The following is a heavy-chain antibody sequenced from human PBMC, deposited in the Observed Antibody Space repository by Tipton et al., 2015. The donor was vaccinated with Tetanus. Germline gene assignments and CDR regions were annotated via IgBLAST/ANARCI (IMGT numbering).Heavy chain of an antibody. J-gene: IGHJ5*02. Sequence: TLSLTCTVSGGPIISGTPYWGWIRQLPGKGLEWIGQIYYSGTTYYNSPLKRRVTISLDTSKNQLSLKMTSVTAADTAVYYCARQADNWFDPWGQGTLVVVPS. CDR3: ARQADNWFDP. CDR1: GGPIISGTPY. CDR2: IYYSGTT. V-gene: IGHV4-39*01.